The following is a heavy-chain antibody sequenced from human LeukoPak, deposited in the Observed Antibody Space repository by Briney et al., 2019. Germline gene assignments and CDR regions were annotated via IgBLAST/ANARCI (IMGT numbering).Heavy chain of an antibody. Sequence: GGSLRLSCAASGFSFRNAWMSWVRQVPGKGLEWVSVISGSGGSTYDADSVKGRFTISRDNSKNTLYLQMNSLRAEDTAVYYCAKDLCGGGSCYSDYWGQGTLVTVSS. D-gene: IGHD2-15*01. J-gene: IGHJ4*02. CDR3: AKDLCGGGSCYSDY. CDR2: ISGSGGST. V-gene: IGHV3-23*01. CDR1: GFSFRNAW.